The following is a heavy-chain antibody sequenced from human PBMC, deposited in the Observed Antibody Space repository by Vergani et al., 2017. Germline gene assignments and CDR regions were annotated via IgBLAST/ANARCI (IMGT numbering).Heavy chain of an antibody. V-gene: IGHV4-39*07. D-gene: IGHD3-16*01. CDR2: VYYTGAT. CDR3: ARVDGEVGVDSRFDP. CDR1: GVSVTTTLYY. Sequence: QVQLQGSGPGLVKPSETLSLTCTVSGVSVTTTLYYWAWIRQPPGKGLEWIGSVYYTGATYDSPSLKSRVTMSVDTSKNQFSLKLQSVTAADTAVYYCARVDGEVGVDSRFDPWDQGTLVAVSS. J-gene: IGHJ5*02.